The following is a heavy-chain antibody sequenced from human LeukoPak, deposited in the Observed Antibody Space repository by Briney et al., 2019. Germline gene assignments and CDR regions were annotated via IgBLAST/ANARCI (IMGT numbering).Heavy chain of an antibody. CDR3: ARDGRFGELSDC. CDR1: GYTFISYG. CDR2: ISAYNGNT. J-gene: IGHJ4*02. D-gene: IGHD3-10*01. Sequence: GASVKVSCKASGYTFISYGISWVRQAPGQGLEWMGWISAYNGNTNYAQKLQGRATMTTDTSTSTAYMELRSLRSDDTAVYHCARDGRFGELSDCWGQGTLVTVSS. V-gene: IGHV1-18*01.